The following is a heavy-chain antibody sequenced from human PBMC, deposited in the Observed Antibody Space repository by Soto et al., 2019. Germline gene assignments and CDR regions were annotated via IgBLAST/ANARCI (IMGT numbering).Heavy chain of an antibody. CDR3: ARDGAMGAFDI. Sequence: EVQLVESGGGLVQPGGSLRLSCAASGFTFSSYDMHWVRQATGKGLEWVSAIGTAGDTYYQGSVKGRFTISRENAKNSLYLQMNSLRAEDTAVYYCARDGAMGAFDIWGQGTMVTVSS. V-gene: IGHV3-13*01. J-gene: IGHJ3*02. D-gene: IGHD3-10*01. CDR2: IGTAGDT. CDR1: GFTFSSYD.